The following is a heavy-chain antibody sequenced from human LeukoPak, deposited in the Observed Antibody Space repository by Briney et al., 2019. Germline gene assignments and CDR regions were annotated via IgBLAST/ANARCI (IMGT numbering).Heavy chain of an antibody. CDR2: ISYTGST. Sequence: PSETLSLTCTVSGDSISTYYWSWIRQPPGKELEWIGYISYTGSTNYNPSLKSRVTISIDTSKNQFSLKVSSVTAADTAVYYCARRGDGFNSAIDYWGQGTLVTVSA. CDR3: ARRGDGFNSAIDY. V-gene: IGHV4-59*01. D-gene: IGHD5-24*01. CDR1: GDSISTYY. J-gene: IGHJ4*02.